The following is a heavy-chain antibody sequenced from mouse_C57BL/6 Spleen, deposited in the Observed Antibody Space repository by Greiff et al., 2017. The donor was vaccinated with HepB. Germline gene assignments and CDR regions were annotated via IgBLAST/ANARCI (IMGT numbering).Heavy chain of an antibody. V-gene: IGHV5-17*01. CDR1: GFTFSDYG. Sequence: EVKVVESGGGLVKPGGSLKLSCAASGFTFSDYGMHWVRQAPEKGLEWVAYISSGSSTIYYADTVKGRFTISRDNAKNTLFLQMTSLRSEDTAMYYCARRVTPHSSWFAYWGQGTLVTVSA. D-gene: IGHD2-1*01. J-gene: IGHJ3*01. CDR3: ARRVTPHSSWFAY. CDR2: ISSGSSTI.